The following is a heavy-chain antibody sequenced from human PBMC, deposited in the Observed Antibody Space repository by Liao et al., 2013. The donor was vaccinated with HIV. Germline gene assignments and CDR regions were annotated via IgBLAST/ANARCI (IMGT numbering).Heavy chain of an antibody. J-gene: IGHJ4*02. CDR2: IYSSGSA. D-gene: IGHD2-2*01. Sequence: QVQLQESGPGLVKPSQTLSLTCTVSGGSISSGSYFWSWIRQPAGKGLEWIGRIYSSGSANYNPSLKSRVTMSVDTSKNQFSLKLSSVTAADTAVYYCARDRHHCSSTSCSFSFDYWGQGTLVTVSS. CDR3: ARDRHHCSSTSCSFSFDY. V-gene: IGHV4-61*02. CDR1: GGSISSGSYF.